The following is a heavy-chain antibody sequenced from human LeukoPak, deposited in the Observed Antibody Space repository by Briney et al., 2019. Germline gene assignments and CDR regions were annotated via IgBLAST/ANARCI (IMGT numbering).Heavy chain of an antibody. Sequence: AGSLTLSCAVSGFTVSNNYMSWVRQAPEKGPECVSVIYSGDSTYYADSVKGRFTISRDNSKNTVYLQMNSLRAEDTAVYYCAKDHQWGYGYYFDLWGQGTLVTVSS. D-gene: IGHD5-18*01. CDR2: IYSGDST. J-gene: IGHJ4*02. CDR1: GFTVSNNY. V-gene: IGHV3-53*01. CDR3: AKDHQWGYGYYFDL.